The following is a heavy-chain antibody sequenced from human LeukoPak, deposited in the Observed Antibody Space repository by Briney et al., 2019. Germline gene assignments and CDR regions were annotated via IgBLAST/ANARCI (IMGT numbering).Heavy chain of an antibody. CDR3: ASDYYGSGRQII. J-gene: IGHJ3*02. CDR2: IYYSGST. Sequence: PSQTLSLTCTVSGGSISSGDYSWSWIRQPPGKGLEWIGYIYYSGSTYYNPSLKSRVTISVDMSKNQFSLKLSSVTAADTAVYYCASDYYGSGRQIIWGQGTMVTVSS. D-gene: IGHD3-10*01. V-gene: IGHV4-30-4*01. CDR1: GGSISSGDYS.